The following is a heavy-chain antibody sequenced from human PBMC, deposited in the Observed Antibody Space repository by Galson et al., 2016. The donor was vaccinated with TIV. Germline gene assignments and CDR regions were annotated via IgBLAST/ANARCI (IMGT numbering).Heavy chain of an antibody. Sequence: SLRLSCAASAFSVNGNYMSWVRQAPGKGLEWVSIISSGGSTNYADSVKGRFTIGKDDSKNILYLQMNNLRVEDTAVYFCARDRRHCGNECFLYYYYGMDVWCQGTTVTVSS. D-gene: IGHD2-21*01. V-gene: IGHV3-66*02. CDR1: AFSVNGNY. CDR2: ISSGGST. CDR3: ARDRRHCGNECFLYYYYGMDV. J-gene: IGHJ6*02.